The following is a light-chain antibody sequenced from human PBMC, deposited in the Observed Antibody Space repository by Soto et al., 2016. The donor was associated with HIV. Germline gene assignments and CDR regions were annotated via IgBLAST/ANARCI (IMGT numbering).Light chain of an antibody. CDR1: VLAKKY. CDR3: QVWDTTNDHPVV. J-gene: IGLJ2*01. CDR2: DDT. V-gene: IGLV3-21*02. Sequence: SYELTQPSSVSVSPGQTARITCSGDVLAKKYARWFQQKPGQAPVLVVCDDTDRPSGIPERFSGSNSGNTATLSINRVEAGDEADYYCQVWDTTNDHPVVFGGGTKLTV.